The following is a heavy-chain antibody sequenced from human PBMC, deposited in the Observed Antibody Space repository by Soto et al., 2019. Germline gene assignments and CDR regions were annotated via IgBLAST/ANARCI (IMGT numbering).Heavy chain of an antibody. V-gene: IGHV3-23*01. Sequence: GGSLRLSCAASGFTFSSYDMSWVRQAPGKGLEWVAAISGSGGSAYYADSVKGRFTISRDNSKNTLFLQMNSLRAEDTAIYYCATHYTTLLDYWGQGALVTVSS. J-gene: IGHJ4*02. CDR1: GFTFSSYD. CDR3: ATHYTTLLDY. CDR2: ISGSGGSA. D-gene: IGHD4-4*01.